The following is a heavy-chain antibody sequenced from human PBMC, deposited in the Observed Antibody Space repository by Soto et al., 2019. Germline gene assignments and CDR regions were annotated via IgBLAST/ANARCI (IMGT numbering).Heavy chain of an antibody. CDR2: IYYSGST. CDR3: ARQQLAYVWFDP. V-gene: IGHV4-39*01. CDR1: RGSISSSSYY. Sequence: PSERLSLTCTVARGSISSSSYYWGWIRQPPGKGLEWIGSIYYSGSTYYNPSLKSRVTISVDTSKNQFSLKLSSVTAADTAVYYCARQQLAYVWFDPWGQGTLVTVSS. D-gene: IGHD6-13*01. J-gene: IGHJ5*02.